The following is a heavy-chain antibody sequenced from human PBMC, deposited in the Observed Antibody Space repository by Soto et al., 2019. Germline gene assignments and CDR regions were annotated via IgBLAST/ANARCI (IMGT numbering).Heavy chain of an antibody. V-gene: IGHV1-8*01. Sequence: QVQLVQSGAEVKKPGASVKVSCKASGYTFTSYDINWVRQATGEGLEWMGWMNPNSGNTGYAQKFKVRITMTRNTSISTAYMELSSLRSDDTAVYYCARDGFSSGCEFDYWGQGTLVTVSS. J-gene: IGHJ4*02. CDR3: ARDGFSSGCEFDY. CDR2: MNPNSGNT. CDR1: GYTFTSYD. D-gene: IGHD6-19*01.